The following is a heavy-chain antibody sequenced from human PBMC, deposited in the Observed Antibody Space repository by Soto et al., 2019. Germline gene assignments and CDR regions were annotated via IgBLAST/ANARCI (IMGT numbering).Heavy chain of an antibody. Sequence: ASVKVSCKVSGYTLTELSMHWVRQAPGKGLEWMGGFDPEDGETTYAQKFQGRVTMTEDTSTDTAYMELSSLRSEDTAVYYCATEAPPYYYDSSGYPFDIWGQGTMVTVS. CDR3: ATEAPPYYYDSSGYPFDI. D-gene: IGHD3-22*01. CDR2: FDPEDGET. V-gene: IGHV1-24*01. CDR1: GYTLTELS. J-gene: IGHJ3*02.